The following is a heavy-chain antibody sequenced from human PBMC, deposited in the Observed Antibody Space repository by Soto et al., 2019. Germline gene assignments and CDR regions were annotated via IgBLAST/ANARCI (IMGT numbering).Heavy chain of an antibody. D-gene: IGHD3-3*01. J-gene: IGHJ5*02. CDR1: GFTFSSYA. V-gene: IGHV3-30-3*01. CDR2: ISYDGSNK. CDR3: AKDVLEWLLWASNWSDP. Sequence: GGSLRLSCAASGFTFSSYAMHWVRQAPGKGLEWVAVISYDGSNKYYADSVKGRFTISRDNSKNTLYLQMNSLRAEDTAVYYCAKDVLEWLLWASNWSDPWGQGTLVTVSS.